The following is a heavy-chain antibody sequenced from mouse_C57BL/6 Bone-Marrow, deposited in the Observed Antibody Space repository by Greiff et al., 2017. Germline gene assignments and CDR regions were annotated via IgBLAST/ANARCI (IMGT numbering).Heavy chain of an antibody. Sequence: QVQLQQPGAELVKPGASVKLSCKASGYTFTSYWMHWVKQRPGQGLEWIGMIHPNSGSTNYNEKFKSKATLTVDKSSSTAYMQLSRLTSEDSAVYYCAIAVPLVFDVWGTGTTVTVSS. J-gene: IGHJ1*03. CDR3: AIAVPLVFDV. D-gene: IGHD1-1*01. CDR1: GYTFTSYW. CDR2: IHPNSGST. V-gene: IGHV1-64*01.